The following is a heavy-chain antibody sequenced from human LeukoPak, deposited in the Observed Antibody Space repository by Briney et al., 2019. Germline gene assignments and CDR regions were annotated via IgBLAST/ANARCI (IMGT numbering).Heavy chain of an antibody. V-gene: IGHV3-49*04. Sequence: PGGSLRLSCAVSGFTFGEYDMSWVRQAPGKGLEWVGIIRSKLYGETTEYAASVQGRFTMSRDDGKRTAFLQMNNLKTEDTAVYYCSRAGNDYNNSEYPLWGQGTLVTVAS. CDR2: IRSKLYGETT. J-gene: IGHJ4*02. CDR1: GFTFGEYD. CDR3: SRAGNDYNNSEYPL. D-gene: IGHD4-11*01.